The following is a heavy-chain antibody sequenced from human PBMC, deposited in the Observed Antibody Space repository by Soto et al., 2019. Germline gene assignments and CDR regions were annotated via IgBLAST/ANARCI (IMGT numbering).Heavy chain of an antibody. V-gene: IGHV3-23*01. Sequence: GGSLRLSCAASGFTFSKCAMSWVRQAPGKGLEWVSTISISGGSTYYADSVKGRFAISRDNSKNTLFLQMSGLRAEDTAVYYCAKGMTMVTTGPFDYWGQGTLVTVSS. D-gene: IGHD4-17*01. CDR2: ISISGGST. CDR3: AKGMTMVTTGPFDY. CDR1: GFTFSKCA. J-gene: IGHJ4*02.